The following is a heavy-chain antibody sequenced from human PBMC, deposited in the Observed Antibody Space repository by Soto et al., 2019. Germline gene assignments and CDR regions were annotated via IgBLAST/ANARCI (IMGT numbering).Heavy chain of an antibody. CDR2: INPHSGDT. CDR1: GYTFTAYY. V-gene: IGHV1-2*02. CDR3: ATQQHRGIIAAGFDH. D-gene: IGHD6-13*01. Sequence: QVQLVHSGAEVKKPGASVKVSCRASGYTFTAYYMHWVRQAPGQGLEWMGWINPHSGDTHYAQKFQGRVTMTRDTSITTAYMELTILKSADTAVYYCATQQHRGIIAAGFDHWGQGTLVTVSS. J-gene: IGHJ4*02.